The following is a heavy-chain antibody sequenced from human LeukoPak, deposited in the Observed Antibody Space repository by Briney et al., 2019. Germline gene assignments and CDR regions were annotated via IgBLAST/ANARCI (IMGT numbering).Heavy chain of an antibody. Sequence: GGSLRLSCAASGFTFSSYWMHWVRQAPGKGLVWVSRINTDGSSTSYADSVKGRFTISRDNAKNTLYLQMNSLRAEDTAVYYCAKDAVFGGSSSYWYFDLWGRGTLVTVSS. CDR3: AKDAVFGGSSSYWYFDL. CDR1: GFTFSSYW. J-gene: IGHJ2*01. V-gene: IGHV3-74*01. CDR2: INTDGSST. D-gene: IGHD1-26*01.